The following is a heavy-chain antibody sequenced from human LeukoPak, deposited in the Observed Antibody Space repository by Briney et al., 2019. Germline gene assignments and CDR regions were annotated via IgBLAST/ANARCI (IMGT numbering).Heavy chain of an antibody. CDR2: ISSSGSTT. CDR3: AKDLYSGYDWVDY. Sequence: GGSLRLSCAASGFTFSSYEMNWVRQAPGKGLEWVSYISSSGSTTYYADSVKGRFTISRDNSKNTLYLQMNSLRAEDTAVYYCAKDLYSGYDWVDYWGQGTLVTVSS. V-gene: IGHV3-48*03. D-gene: IGHD5-12*01. CDR1: GFTFSSYE. J-gene: IGHJ4*02.